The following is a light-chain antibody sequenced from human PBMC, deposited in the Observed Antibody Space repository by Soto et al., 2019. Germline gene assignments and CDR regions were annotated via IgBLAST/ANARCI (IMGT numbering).Light chain of an antibody. Sequence: IVMTQSPVTLSVSPGERATLSCRASQDIVSNVAWYQQRPGQAPRLLIYGASTRATDIPDRFSGSGSGTEFTLTISGLQSADSAVYYCQQYTNWPPRLTFGGGTTVEMK. J-gene: IGKJ4*01. V-gene: IGKV3-15*01. CDR1: QDIVSN. CDR2: GAS. CDR3: QQYTNWPPRLT.